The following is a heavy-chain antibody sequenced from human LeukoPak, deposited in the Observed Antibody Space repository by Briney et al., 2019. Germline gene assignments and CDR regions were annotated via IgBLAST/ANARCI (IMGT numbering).Heavy chain of an antibody. Sequence: ASVKVSCKASGYTFTGYYMHWVRQAPGQGLEWMGWINPNSGGTSYAQKFQGWVTMTRDTSISTAYMELSRLRSDDTAVYYCARDLGSGWPYYYYGMDVWGQGTTVTVSS. CDR1: GYTFTGYY. CDR3: ARDLGSGWPYYYYGMDV. J-gene: IGHJ6*02. CDR2: INPNSGGT. D-gene: IGHD6-19*01. V-gene: IGHV1-2*04.